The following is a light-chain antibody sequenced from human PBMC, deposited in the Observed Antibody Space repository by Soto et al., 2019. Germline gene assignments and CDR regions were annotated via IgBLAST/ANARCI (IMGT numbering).Light chain of an antibody. V-gene: IGKV3-15*01. CDR1: QSVSSN. Sequence: EIVMTQSPATLSVSPGERATLSCRASQSVSSNLAWYQQKPGQAPRLLIYGASTRATGIPARCSGSGSGTEFTLTISSLQSEDFAVYCCQQYNNWYTFGQGTKLEIK. J-gene: IGKJ2*01. CDR2: GAS. CDR3: QQYNNWYT.